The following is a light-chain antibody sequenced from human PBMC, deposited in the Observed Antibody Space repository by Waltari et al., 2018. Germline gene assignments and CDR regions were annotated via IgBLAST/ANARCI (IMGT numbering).Light chain of an antibody. CDR1: QSISSY. CDR3: QQSYNTPYT. Sequence: IQMTQSPSSLSASVGDRVTITCRASQSISSYLSWYQQKPGEAPKVLIYASSSFQSGVPSRFTGGGSGTYFTLTIGSLQPEDFATYYCQQSYNTPYTFGQGTKLEIK. CDR2: ASS. V-gene: IGKV1-39*01. J-gene: IGKJ2*01.